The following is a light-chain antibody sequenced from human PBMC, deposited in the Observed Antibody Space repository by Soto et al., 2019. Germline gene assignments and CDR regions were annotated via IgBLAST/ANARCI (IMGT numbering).Light chain of an antibody. CDR1: SDHYNYA. Sequence: QPVLTQSPCASASLGASVKLTCTLSSDHYNYAITWHQQQPQKGPRYLMKVNSDGSHNKGDGIPDRFSGSRSGAERYLTISSLQSEDEADYYCQTWGTGVVFGGGTKLTVL. CDR2: VNSDGSH. CDR3: QTWGTGVV. J-gene: IGLJ2*01. V-gene: IGLV4-69*01.